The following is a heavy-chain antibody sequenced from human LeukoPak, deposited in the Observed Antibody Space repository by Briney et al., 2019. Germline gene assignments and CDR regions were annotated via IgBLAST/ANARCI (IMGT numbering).Heavy chain of an antibody. CDR3: AKALQGYYYYMDV. CDR1: GFTFSSYG. J-gene: IGHJ6*03. CDR2: IRYDASNK. Sequence: GGSLRLSCAASGFTFSSYGMHWVRQAPGKGLEWVAFIRYDASNKYYADSVKGRFTISRDNSKNTLYLQMNSLRAEDTAVYYCAKALQGYYYYMDVWGKGTTVTVSS. V-gene: IGHV3-30*02.